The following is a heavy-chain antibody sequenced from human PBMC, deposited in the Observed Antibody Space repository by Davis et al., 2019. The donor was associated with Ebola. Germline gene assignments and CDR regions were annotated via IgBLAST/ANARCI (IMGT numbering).Heavy chain of an antibody. V-gene: IGHV3-23*01. Sequence: GGSLRLSCAASGFTFSSYAMSWVRQAPGKGLEWVSAISGSGGSTYYADSVKGRFTISRDNSKNTLYLQMNSLRAEDTAVYYCAKGLPSGPQPNYNSSGYYSWWGQGTLVTVSS. CDR1: GFTFSSYA. CDR2: ISGSGGST. D-gene: IGHD3-22*01. J-gene: IGHJ4*02. CDR3: AKGLPSGPQPNYNSSGYYSW.